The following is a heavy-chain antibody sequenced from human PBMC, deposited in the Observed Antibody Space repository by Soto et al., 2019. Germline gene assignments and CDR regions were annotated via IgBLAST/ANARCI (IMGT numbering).Heavy chain of an antibody. Sequence: HPGGSLRLSCAASGFTFSSYAMSRVRQAPGKGLEWVSAISGSGGSTYYADSVKGRFTISRDNSKNTLYLQMNSLRAEDTAVYYCAKDLIYHTRPNWIDPWGQGTLVTVSS. CDR1: GFTFSSYA. V-gene: IGHV3-23*01. J-gene: IGHJ5*02. CDR3: AKDLIYHTRPNWIDP. CDR2: ISGSGGST. D-gene: IGHD2-2*01.